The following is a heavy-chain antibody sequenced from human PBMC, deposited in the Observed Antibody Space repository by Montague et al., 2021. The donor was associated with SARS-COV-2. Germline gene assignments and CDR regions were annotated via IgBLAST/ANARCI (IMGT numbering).Heavy chain of an antibody. CDR3: ARIGGWSGGF. CDR2: IYYSGITDGST. V-gene: IGHV4-30-4*08. Sequence: TLPLTCPVSGGSISSGGYYWSWIRQYPGKGLEWIGYIYYSGITDGSTFYTPSLRSRVSISVDTSKNQFSLKLNSVTAADTAVDYCARIGGWSGGFWGQGTLVTVSS. CDR1: GGSISSGGYY. D-gene: IGHD2-8*02. J-gene: IGHJ4*02.